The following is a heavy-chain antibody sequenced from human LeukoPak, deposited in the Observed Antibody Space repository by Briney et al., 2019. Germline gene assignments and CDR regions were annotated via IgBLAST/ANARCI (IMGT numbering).Heavy chain of an antibody. D-gene: IGHD3-10*01. V-gene: IGHV3-11*01. CDR1: GFTFSDYY. CDR3: ARDHGSGSYSAYYYYYYMDV. CDR2: ISSSGSTI. Sequence: GGSLRLSCAASGFTFSDYYMSWIRQAPGKGLEWVSYISSSGSTIYYADSVKGRFTISRDNAKNSLYLQMNSLRAEDTAVYYCARDHGSGSYSAYYYYYYMDVWGKGTTVTISS. J-gene: IGHJ6*03.